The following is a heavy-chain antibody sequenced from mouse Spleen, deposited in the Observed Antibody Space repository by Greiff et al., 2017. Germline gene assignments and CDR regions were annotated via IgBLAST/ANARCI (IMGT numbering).Heavy chain of an antibody. J-gene: IGHJ3*01. CDR3: ARHGNYYGSSTWFAY. D-gene: IGHD1-1*01. Sequence: EVQRVESGGGLVKPGGSLKLSCAASGFTFSDYGMAWVLQAPGKGPEWVAFISNLAYSIYYADTVTGRFNISRENAKNTLYLEMSSLRSEDTAMYYCARHGNYYGSSTWFAYWGQGTLVTVSA. V-gene: IGHV5-15*01. CDR1: GFTFSDYG. CDR2: ISNLAYSI.